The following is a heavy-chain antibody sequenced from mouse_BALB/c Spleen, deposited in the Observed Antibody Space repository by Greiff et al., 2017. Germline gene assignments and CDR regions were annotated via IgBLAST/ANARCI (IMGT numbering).Heavy chain of an antibody. Sequence: EVKLMESGPSLVKPSQTLSLTCSVTGDSITSGYWNWIRKFPGNKLEYMGYISYSGSTYYNPSLKSRISITRDTSKNQYYLQLNSVTTEDTATYYCAKRLTTATGPMDYWGQGTSVTVSS. V-gene: IGHV3-8*02. CDR3: AKRLTTATGPMDY. CDR2: ISYSGST. J-gene: IGHJ4*01. CDR1: GDSITSGY. D-gene: IGHD1-2*01.